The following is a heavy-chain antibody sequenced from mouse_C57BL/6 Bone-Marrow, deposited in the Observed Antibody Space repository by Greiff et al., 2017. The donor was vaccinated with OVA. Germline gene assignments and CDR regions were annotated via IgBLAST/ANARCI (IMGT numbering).Heavy chain of an antibody. CDR3: ARGGLGSWFAY. CDR2: IYPGGGYT. Sequence: QVQLKESGAELVRPGTSVKMSCKASGYTFTNYWIGWAKQRPGHGLEWIGDIYPGGGYTNYNEKFKGKATLTADKSSSTAYMQFSSLTSEDSAIYYCARGGLGSWFAYWGQGTLVTVSA. V-gene: IGHV1-63*01. J-gene: IGHJ3*01. D-gene: IGHD2-2*01. CDR1: GYTFTNYW.